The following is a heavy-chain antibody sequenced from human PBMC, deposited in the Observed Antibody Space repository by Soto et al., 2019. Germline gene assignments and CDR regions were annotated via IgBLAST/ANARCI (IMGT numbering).Heavy chain of an antibody. Sequence: GASVKVSCKVSGDTLTELSMHCVRQAPGKGLEWMGGFDPEDGETIYAQKFQGRVTMTEDTSTDTAYMELSSLRSEDTAVYYCATVDSSGWTGKNYFDYWGQGTLVTVSS. V-gene: IGHV1-24*01. J-gene: IGHJ4*02. CDR1: GDTLTELS. CDR3: ATVDSSGWTGKNYFDY. CDR2: FDPEDGET. D-gene: IGHD6-19*01.